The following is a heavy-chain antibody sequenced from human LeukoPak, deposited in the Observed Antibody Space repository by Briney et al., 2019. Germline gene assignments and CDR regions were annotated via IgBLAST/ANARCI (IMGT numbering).Heavy chain of an antibody. V-gene: IGHV4-59*01. CDR3: AKHLRRRFFSRTLGFDP. D-gene: IGHD3-3*01. CDR2: IYYSGST. CDR1: GGSISSYY. Sequence: SETLSLTCTVSGGSISSYYWSWIRQPPGKGLEWIGYIYYSGSTNYNPSLKSRVTISVDTSKNQFSLKLSSVTAADTAVYYCAKHLRRRFFSRTLGFDPWGQGTLVTVSS. J-gene: IGHJ5*02.